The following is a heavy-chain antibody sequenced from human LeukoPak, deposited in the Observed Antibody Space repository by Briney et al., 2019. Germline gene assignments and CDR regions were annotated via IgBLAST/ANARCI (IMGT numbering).Heavy chain of an antibody. CDR3: ARDGRLDY. CDR1: RFTFRDYY. Sequence: PGGSLRLTCAASRFTFRDYYMSWIRQAPGKGLEWISYIGPTDSHIYYADSVRGRFTISRDNAKNSLYLEMSSLRADDTAVYYCARDGRLDYWGLGTLVIVST. V-gene: IGHV3-11*01. CDR2: IGPTDSHI. J-gene: IGHJ4*02.